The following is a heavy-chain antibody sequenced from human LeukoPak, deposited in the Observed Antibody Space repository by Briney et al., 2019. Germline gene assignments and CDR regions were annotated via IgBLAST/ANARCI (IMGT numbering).Heavy chain of an antibody. V-gene: IGHV4-39*07. CDR1: GGSISSSSYY. Sequence: TSETLSLTCTVSGGSISSSSYYWGWIRQPPGKGLEWIGSIYYSGSTYYNPSLKSRVTISVDRSKNQFSLKLSSVTAADTAVYYCARGVRYYDSSGYPSPFDYWGQGTLVTVSS. J-gene: IGHJ4*02. CDR3: ARGVRYYDSSGYPSPFDY. CDR2: IYYSGST. D-gene: IGHD3-22*01.